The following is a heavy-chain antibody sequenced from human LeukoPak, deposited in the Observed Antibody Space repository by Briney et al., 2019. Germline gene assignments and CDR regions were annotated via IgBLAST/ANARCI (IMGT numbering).Heavy chain of an antibody. J-gene: IGHJ4*02. V-gene: IGHV4-39*01. D-gene: IGHD5-12*01. CDR2: VYYGRTI. CDR1: AASVSTSSHH. Sequence: RPSETLSLTCTISAASVSTSSHHWGWIRQSPGKGLEWIESVYYGRTIYYNPSLNSRVTISEVTSKDQFTLQLNSVTAADTAVYYCVRHDGRGGATMGALDSWGRGSLVTVSS. CDR3: VRHDGRGGATMGALDS.